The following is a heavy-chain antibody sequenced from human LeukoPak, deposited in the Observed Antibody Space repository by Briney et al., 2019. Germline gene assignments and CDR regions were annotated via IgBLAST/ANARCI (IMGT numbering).Heavy chain of an antibody. V-gene: IGHV3-7*01. CDR2: IKKDVSET. J-gene: IGHJ6*03. CDR3: ARDRGSVAVARNYYYYYMDV. D-gene: IGHD6-19*01. CDR1: GFTFSSYW. Sequence: GGSLRLSCAASGFTFSSYWMSWVRQAPGKGLEWVANIKKDVSETYYVDSVKGRFTISRDNAKNSLYLQMNSLRAEDTAVYYCARDRGSVAVARNYYYYYMDVWGKGTTVTVSS.